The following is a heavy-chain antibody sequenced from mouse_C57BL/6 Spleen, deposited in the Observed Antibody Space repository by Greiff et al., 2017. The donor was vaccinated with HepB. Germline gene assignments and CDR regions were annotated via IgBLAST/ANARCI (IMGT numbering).Heavy chain of an antibody. CDR3: ASSVASYMDD. Sequence: QVQLKESGAELAKPGASVKLSCKASGYTFTSYWMHWVKQRPGRGLEWIGYINPSSGYTKYNQKFKDKATLTADKSSSTAYMQLSRLTYEDSAVYGDASSVASYMDDWGKGTSVTVSS. J-gene: IGHJ4*01. CDR1: GYTFTSYW. CDR2: INPSSGYT. V-gene: IGHV1-7*01.